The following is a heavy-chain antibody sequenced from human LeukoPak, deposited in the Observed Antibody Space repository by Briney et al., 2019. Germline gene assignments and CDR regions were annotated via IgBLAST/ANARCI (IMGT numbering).Heavy chain of an antibody. J-gene: IGHJ6*03. CDR2: INHSGST. D-gene: IGHD1-26*01. Sequence: PSETLSLTCAVYGGSFSGYYWSCIRQPPGKGLEWIGEINHSGSTNYNPSLKSRVTISVDTSKNQFSLKLSSVTAADTAVYYCARGSHRAHIYYYYMDVWGKGTTVTVSS. CDR3: ARGSHRAHIYYYYMDV. CDR1: GGSFSGYY. V-gene: IGHV4-34*01.